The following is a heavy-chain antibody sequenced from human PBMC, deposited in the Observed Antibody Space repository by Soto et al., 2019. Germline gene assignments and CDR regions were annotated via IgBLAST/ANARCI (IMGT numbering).Heavy chain of an antibody. D-gene: IGHD3-22*01. CDR1: VFTFSSYA. Sequence: GGALRLACASSVFTFSSYAMSWVRQAPGKGLDWVSAISGSGGSTYYADSVKGRFTISRDNSKNTLYLQMNSLRAEDTAVYYCAKVRVYDSSGYYLMNYFDYWGQGTMVTVSS. J-gene: IGHJ4*02. CDR2: ISGSGGST. CDR3: AKVRVYDSSGYYLMNYFDY. V-gene: IGHV3-23*01.